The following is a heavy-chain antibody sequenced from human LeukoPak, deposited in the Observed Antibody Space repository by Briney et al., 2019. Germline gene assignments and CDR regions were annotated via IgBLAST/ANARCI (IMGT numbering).Heavy chain of an antibody. Sequence: GGSLRLSCAASGFTFSSYSMNWVRQAPGKGLEWVSSISTSSSYIYYADSVKGRFTISRDNAKNSLYLQMNSLRAEDTAVYYCARDRPVWFVEFPFDYWGQGTLVTVSS. V-gene: IGHV3-21*01. J-gene: IGHJ4*02. D-gene: IGHD3-10*01. CDR2: ISTSSSYI. CDR3: ARDRPVWFVEFPFDY. CDR1: GFTFSSYS.